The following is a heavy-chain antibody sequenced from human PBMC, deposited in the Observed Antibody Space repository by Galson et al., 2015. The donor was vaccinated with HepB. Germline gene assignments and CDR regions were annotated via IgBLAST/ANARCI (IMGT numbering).Heavy chain of an antibody. CDR1: GFTFSDYY. V-gene: IGHV3-11*01. CDR3: ARDELRYCSSTSCHRGDT. CDR2: ISSSGSTI. D-gene: IGHD2-2*01. J-gene: IGHJ3*02. Sequence: SLRLSCAASGFTFSDYYMSWIRQAPGKGLEWVSYISSSGSTIYYADSVKGRFTISRDNAKNSLYLQINSLRAEDTAVYYCARDELRYCSSTSCHRGDTWGQGTMVTVSS.